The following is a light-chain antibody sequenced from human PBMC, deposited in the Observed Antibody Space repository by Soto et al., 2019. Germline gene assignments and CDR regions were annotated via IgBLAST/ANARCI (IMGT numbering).Light chain of an antibody. V-gene: IGLV2-14*01. CDR1: NRDVGSYNL. CDR3: SSYTTTSTLV. Sequence: QSVLAQPASVSGSPGQSITIAGTGTNRDVGSYNLVSWYQQRPGEAPKLIISEVRNRPSGISYRFTGSKSGNTASLTISGLQAEDEADYYCSSYTTTSTLVFGGGTK. J-gene: IGLJ3*02. CDR2: EVR.